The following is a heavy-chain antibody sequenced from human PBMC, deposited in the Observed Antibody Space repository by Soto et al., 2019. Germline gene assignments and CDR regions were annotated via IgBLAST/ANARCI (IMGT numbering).Heavy chain of an antibody. V-gene: IGHV5-51*01. CDR1: GYSFTSYW. J-gene: IGHJ6*02. Sequence: PGESLKISCKCSGYSFTSYWIGWVRQMPGKGLEWMGIIYPGDSDTRYSPSFQGQVTISADKSISTAYLQWSSLKASDTAMYYCARFTYSSSWYFGGMDVSGQGTTVTVSS. CDR3: ARFTYSSSWYFGGMDV. D-gene: IGHD6-13*01. CDR2: IYPGDSDT.